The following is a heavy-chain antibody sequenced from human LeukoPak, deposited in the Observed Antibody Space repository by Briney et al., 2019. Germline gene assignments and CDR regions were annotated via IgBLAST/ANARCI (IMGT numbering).Heavy chain of an antibody. D-gene: IGHD3-10*01. CDR1: GFTFNDHA. CDR3: ARAPYNSGSRNWFDP. J-gene: IGHJ5*02. Sequence: GGSLRLSCAASGFTFNDHAMSWVRQAPGKGLEGVSSISHRGDDTYYADSVKGRFIVSRENSKNTVYLQMNRLGIEDTAVYHCARAPYNSGSRNWFDPWGQGTLVTVSS. V-gene: IGHV3-23*01. CDR2: ISHRGDDT.